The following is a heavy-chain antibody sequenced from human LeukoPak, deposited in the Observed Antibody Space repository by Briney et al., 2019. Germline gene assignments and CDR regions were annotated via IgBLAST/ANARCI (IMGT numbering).Heavy chain of an antibody. J-gene: IGHJ4*02. CDR3: ARAANTAAGTPTLAIDY. Sequence: GGSLRLSYVASGFTFSDYYMSCIRQAPGKGLEWVSYIPSTSSYTSYADSVKGRFTISRDNAKNSLYLQTNSLRAEDTAVYYCARAANTAAGTPTLAIDYWGQGTLVTVSS. CDR1: GFTFSDYY. D-gene: IGHD6-13*01. CDR2: IPSTSSYT. V-gene: IGHV3-11*05.